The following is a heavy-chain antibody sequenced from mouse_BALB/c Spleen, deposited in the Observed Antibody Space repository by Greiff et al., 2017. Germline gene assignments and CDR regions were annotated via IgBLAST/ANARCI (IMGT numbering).Heavy chain of an antibody. CDR1: GFAFSSYD. J-gene: IGHJ4*01. Sequence: EVQLVESGGGLVKPGGSLKLSCAASGFAFSSYDMSWVRQTPEKRLEWVAYISSGGGSTYYPDTVKGRFTISRDNAKNTLYLQMSSLKSEDTAMYYCASGMIRYAMDYCGQGTSVTVSS. D-gene: IGHD2-4*01. CDR3: ASGMIRYAMDY. V-gene: IGHV5-12-1*01. CDR2: ISSGGGST.